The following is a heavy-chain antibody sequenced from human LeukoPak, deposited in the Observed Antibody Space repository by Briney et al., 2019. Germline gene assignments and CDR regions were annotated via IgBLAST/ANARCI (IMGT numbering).Heavy chain of an antibody. CDR2: FDPEDGET. D-gene: IGHD6-13*01. J-gene: IGHJ3*02. V-gene: IGHV1-24*01. Sequence: ASVKVSCKVSGYTLTELSMHWVRQAPGKGLEWMGGFDPEDGETIYAQKFQGRVTMTEDTSTDTAYMELSSLRSEDTAVYYCATIAAAGASGAFDTWGQGTMVTVSS. CDR3: ATIAAAGASGAFDT. CDR1: GYTLTELS.